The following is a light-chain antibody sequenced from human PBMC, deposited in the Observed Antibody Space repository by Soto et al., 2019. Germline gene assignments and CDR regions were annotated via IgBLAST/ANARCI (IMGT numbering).Light chain of an antibody. Sequence: DIQMTQSPSSLSASVGDRVTITCRASQDISNYLAWYQQKAGQVPKLLIYAASTLQAGVPSRFTGSASGTDFTLTISSLQPEDVATYYCQKYDSAPLTFGGGTKVEIK. J-gene: IGKJ4*01. V-gene: IGKV1-27*01. CDR3: QKYDSAPLT. CDR2: AAS. CDR1: QDISNY.